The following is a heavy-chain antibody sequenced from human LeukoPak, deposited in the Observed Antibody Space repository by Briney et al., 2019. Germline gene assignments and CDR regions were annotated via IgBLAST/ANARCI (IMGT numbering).Heavy chain of an antibody. D-gene: IGHD2-15*01. CDR3: ARDRPTGRSRGVVVQ. CDR1: GFTFDTYA. CDR2: ISSGGTYI. J-gene: IGHJ4*02. Sequence: GGSLRLSCPASGFTFDTYAMTWVRPPPAKGLAWVSSISSGGTYIYYEESVRGRSTISRDNTKNFLYLQLSTLRVEDTAVYYCARDRPTGRSRGVVVQWGQGTLVTVSS. V-gene: IGHV3-21*01.